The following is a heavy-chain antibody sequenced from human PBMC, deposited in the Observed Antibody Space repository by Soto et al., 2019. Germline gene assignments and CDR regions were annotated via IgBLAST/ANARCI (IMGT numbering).Heavy chain of an antibody. J-gene: IGHJ6*02. D-gene: IGHD3-16*01. Sequence: VTLKESGPVLVKPSETRTLTCYVSGFSLSDTTMGVSWIRQPPRKALEWLAHIFSNDEKSYSTSLKTRLTISKDTSRSQVVLTMTNMDPVDTATYYCARIHSITWGSYFYGMDVWGQGTTVTVSS. CDR3: ARIHSITWGSYFYGMDV. CDR1: GFSLSDTTMG. V-gene: IGHV2-26*01. CDR2: IFSNDEK.